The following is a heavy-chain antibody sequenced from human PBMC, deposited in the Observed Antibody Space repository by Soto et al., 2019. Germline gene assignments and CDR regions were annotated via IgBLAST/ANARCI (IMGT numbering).Heavy chain of an antibody. V-gene: IGHV3-30*18. CDR1: GFTFSSYG. CDR2: ISYDGSNK. CDR3: AKDLRRYSYDDYYYYYYGMDV. Sequence: PGGSLRLSCAASGFTFSSYGMHWVRQAPGKGLEWVAVISYDGSNKYYADSVKGRFTISRDNSKNTLYLQMNSLRAEDTAVYYCAKDLRRYSYDDYYYYYYGMDVWGQGTTVTVSS. J-gene: IGHJ6*02. D-gene: IGHD5-18*01.